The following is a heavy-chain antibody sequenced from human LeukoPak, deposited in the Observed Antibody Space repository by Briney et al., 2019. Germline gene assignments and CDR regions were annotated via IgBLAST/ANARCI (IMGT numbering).Heavy chain of an antibody. CDR3: ARDMTYCGGDCYWNWFDP. V-gene: IGHV4-4*07. D-gene: IGHD2-21*02. Sequence: SETLSLTCTVSGGSISSYYWSWVRQPAGKGLEWIGRIYTSGSTNYNPSLKSRVTMSVDTSKNQFSLKLSSVTAADTAVYYCARDMTYCGGDCYWNWFDPWGQGTLVTVSS. J-gene: IGHJ5*02. CDR1: GGSISSYY. CDR2: IYTSGST.